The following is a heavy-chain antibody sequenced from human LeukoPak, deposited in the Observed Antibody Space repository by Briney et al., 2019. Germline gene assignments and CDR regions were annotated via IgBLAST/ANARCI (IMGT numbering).Heavy chain of an antibody. J-gene: IGHJ6*03. D-gene: IGHD6-19*01. CDR2: INPNSGGT. CDR3: ARAPGIAVAATVYYYYYYMDV. V-gene: IGHV1-2*02. CDR1: GYTFTGYY. Sequence: ASVKVSCKASGYTFTGYYMHWVRQAPGQGLEWMGWINPNSGGTNYAQKFQGRVTMTRDTSISTAYMELSRLRSEDTAVYYCARAPGIAVAATVYYYYYYMDVWGKGTTVTVSS.